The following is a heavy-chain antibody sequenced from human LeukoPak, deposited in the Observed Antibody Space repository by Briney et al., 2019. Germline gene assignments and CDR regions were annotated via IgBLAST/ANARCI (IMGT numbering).Heavy chain of an antibody. CDR3: ARGWELLSHLGYYFDY. V-gene: IGHV1-46*01. CDR1: GYICTNYY. Sequence: GASVKVSCKASGYICTNYYMHWVRQAPGQGLEWMTIINTSGGSTSYAQKFQGRVTMTRDTSTSTVYLELSSLRSEDTAVSYCARGWELLSHLGYYFDYWGQGTLVTVSS. D-gene: IGHD4-23*01. J-gene: IGHJ4*02. CDR2: INTSGGST.